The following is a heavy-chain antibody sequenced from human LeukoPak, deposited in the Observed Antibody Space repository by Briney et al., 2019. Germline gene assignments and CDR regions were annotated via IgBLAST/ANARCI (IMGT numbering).Heavy chain of an antibody. CDR2: IYPGDSDT. CDR1: GYSFTSYW. CDR3: ARRRYCSGGSCYTAYYFDY. J-gene: IGHJ4*02. Sequence: GESLKISYKGSGYSFTSYWIGWVRQMPGNGLEWMGIIYPGDSDTRYSPSFQGQVTISADKSISTAYLQWSSLKASDTAMYYCARRRYCSGGSCYTAYYFDYWGQGTLVTVSS. D-gene: IGHD2-15*01. V-gene: IGHV5-51*01.